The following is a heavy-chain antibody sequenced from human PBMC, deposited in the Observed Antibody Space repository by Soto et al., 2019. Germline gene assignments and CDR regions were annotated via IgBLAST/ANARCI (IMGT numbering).Heavy chain of an antibody. CDR3: ARGGGYYYPSFAS. V-gene: IGHV4-31*02. J-gene: IGHJ4*02. Sequence: SETLSLTCSVSGGSVNSGGYYWSWIRQPPGKGLEWIGYIYYTGSTYYNPSLKSRVFISADTSKNQFSLQLRSVTAADTAVYYCARGGGYYYPSFASWAQGTPVTVSS. CDR2: IYYTGST. CDR1: GGSVNSGGYY. D-gene: IGHD3-22*01.